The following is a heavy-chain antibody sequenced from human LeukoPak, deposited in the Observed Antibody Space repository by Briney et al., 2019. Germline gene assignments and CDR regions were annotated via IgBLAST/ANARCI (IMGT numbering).Heavy chain of an antibody. J-gene: IGHJ3*02. CDR1: GGSISSYY. CDR3: ARGYTARYYYGSGRRMKDAFDI. Sequence: SQTLSLTRTVSGGSISSYYRSWIRQPPGKGLEWLGYNYYSGSTNYNTSLKSRVTISVDTSKNQFSLKLISVTAADTAVYYCARGYTARYYYGSGRRMKDAFDIWGQGTMVTVSS. D-gene: IGHD3-10*01. V-gene: IGHV4-59*01. CDR2: NYYSGST.